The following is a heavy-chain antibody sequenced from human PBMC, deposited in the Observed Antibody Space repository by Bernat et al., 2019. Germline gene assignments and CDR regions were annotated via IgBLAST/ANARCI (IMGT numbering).Heavy chain of an antibody. V-gene: IGHV3-7*01. CDR2: IKQDGSEK. Sequence: VHLVESGGGVVQPGRSLRLSCAASGFSFSRYGMHWVRQAPGKGLEWVANIKQDGSEKYYVDSVKGRFTISRDNAKNSLYLQMNSLRAEDTAVYYCARAEGAAFDIWGQGTMVTVSS. J-gene: IGHJ3*02. D-gene: IGHD1-14*01. CDR1: GFSFSRYG. CDR3: ARAEGAAFDI.